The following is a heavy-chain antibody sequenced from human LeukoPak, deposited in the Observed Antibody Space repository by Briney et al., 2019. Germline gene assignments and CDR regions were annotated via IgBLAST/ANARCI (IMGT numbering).Heavy chain of an antibody. CDR1: GXTFSSHA. V-gene: IGHV3-23*01. CDR3: AKDRGTDPYALDV. Sequence: AGGSLRLSCAASGXTFSSHAMSWVRQAPGKGLEWVSGISGSGGSTYYAASVKGRFTISRDNSKNTLYLQMNSLRAEDTAVYYCAKDRGTDPYALDVWGQGTTVTVSS. J-gene: IGHJ6*02. CDR2: ISGSGGST. D-gene: IGHD3-10*01.